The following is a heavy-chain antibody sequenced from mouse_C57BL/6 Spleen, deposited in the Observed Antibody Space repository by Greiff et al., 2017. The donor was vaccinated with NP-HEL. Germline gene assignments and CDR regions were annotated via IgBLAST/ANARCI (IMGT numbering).Heavy chain of an antibody. Sequence: VQLQQSVAELVRPGASVKLSCTASGFNIKNTYMHWVKQRPEQGLEWIGRIDPANGNTKYVPKFQGKATITADTSSNTAYLQLSSLTSEDTAIYYCARDYYGSSYRFAYWGQGTLVTVSA. CDR1: GFNIKNTY. CDR3: ARDYYGSSYRFAY. CDR2: IDPANGNT. V-gene: IGHV14-3*01. J-gene: IGHJ3*01. D-gene: IGHD1-1*01.